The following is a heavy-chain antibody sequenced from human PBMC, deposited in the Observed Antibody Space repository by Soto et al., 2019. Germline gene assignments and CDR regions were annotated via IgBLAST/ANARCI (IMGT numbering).Heavy chain of an antibody. CDR1: GFTFSSYG. V-gene: IGHV3-30*03. J-gene: IGHJ4*02. Sequence: AGGSLRHSCAGSGFTFSSYGKHWGRQAPGKGLEWVAVISYDGSNKYYADSVKGRFTISRDNSKNTLYLQMNSLRAEDTAVYYCAIPSQDYYDSSGYRDYWGQGTLVTVSS. CDR3: AIPSQDYYDSSGYRDY. D-gene: IGHD3-22*01. CDR2: ISYDGSNK.